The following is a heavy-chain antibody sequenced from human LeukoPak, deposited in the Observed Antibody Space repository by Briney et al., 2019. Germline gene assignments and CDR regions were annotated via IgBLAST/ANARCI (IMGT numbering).Heavy chain of an antibody. CDR1: GYTFTSYG. D-gene: IGHD6-13*01. CDR2: ISAYNGDT. J-gene: IGHJ4*02. V-gene: IGHV1-18*01. Sequence: ASVKVSCKASGYTFTSYGISWVRQAPGQGLEWMGWISAYNGDTNYAQKLQGRVTMTTDTSTSTAYMELRSLRSDDTAVYYCARAAAGRGRDYFDYWGQGTLVTVSS. CDR3: ARAAAGRGRDYFDY.